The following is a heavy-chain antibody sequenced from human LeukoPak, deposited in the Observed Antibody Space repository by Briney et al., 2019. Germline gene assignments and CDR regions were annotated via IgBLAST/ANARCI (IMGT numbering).Heavy chain of an antibody. Sequence: GGSLRLSCAASGFIFSKYAMRWVRQAAGKGLEWVSTVTAGARGTYYPPSLQARFPISTYNSNHTLFLQVNSLRADDTAVYHCAKWGFSDRGGAIFLSWGQGTLVTVSS. CDR3: AKWGFSDRGGAIFLS. D-gene: IGHD4/OR15-4a*01. J-gene: IGHJ5*02. V-gene: IGHV3-23*01. CDR1: GFIFSKYA. CDR2: VTAGARGT.